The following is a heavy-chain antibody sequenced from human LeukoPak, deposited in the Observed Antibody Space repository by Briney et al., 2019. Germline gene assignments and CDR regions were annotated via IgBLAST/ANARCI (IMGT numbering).Heavy chain of an antibody. CDR2: INPSGGST. Sequence: ASVKVSCKASGYTFTSYYMHWVRQAPGQGLEWTGIINPSGGSTSYAQKFQGRVTMTRDTSTSTVYMELSSLRSEDTAVYYCASGGIAAAGTNGWVDWFDPWGQGTLVTVSS. CDR1: GYTFTSYY. J-gene: IGHJ5*02. D-gene: IGHD6-13*01. V-gene: IGHV1-46*01. CDR3: ASGGIAAAGTNGWVDWFDP.